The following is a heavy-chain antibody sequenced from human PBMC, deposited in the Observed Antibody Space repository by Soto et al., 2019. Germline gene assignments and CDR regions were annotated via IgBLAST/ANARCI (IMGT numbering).Heavy chain of an antibody. CDR3: AKFSPVADY. D-gene: IGHD6-19*01. J-gene: IGHJ4*02. CDR2: ISYDGSNK. V-gene: IGHV3-30*18. Sequence: GGSLRLSCAASGFTFSNYGMHWVRQAPGKGLEWVAVISYDGSNKYYADSVKGRFTISRDDAKNTLYLQRNSLRTEDTALYCGAKFSPVADYWGQGTLVTVSS. CDR1: GFTFSNYG.